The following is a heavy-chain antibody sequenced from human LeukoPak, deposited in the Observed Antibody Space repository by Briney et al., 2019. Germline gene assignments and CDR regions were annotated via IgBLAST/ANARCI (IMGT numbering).Heavy chain of an antibody. Sequence: KPSETLSLTCTVSGGSISSSSYYWGWIRQPPGKGLEWIGSIYHSGSTYYNPSLKSRVTIAVETSKNQFSLKLSSVTAADTAVYYCARASSSWHTASQNYFDYWGQGTLVTVSS. J-gene: IGHJ4*02. CDR3: ARASSSWHTASQNYFDY. D-gene: IGHD6-13*01. V-gene: IGHV4-39*07. CDR1: GGSISSSSYY. CDR2: IYHSGST.